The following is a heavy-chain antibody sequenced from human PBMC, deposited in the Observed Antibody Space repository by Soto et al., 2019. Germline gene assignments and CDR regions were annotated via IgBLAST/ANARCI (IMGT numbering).Heavy chain of an antibody. CDR3: VRGGPFDWLLYGSRFGMDV. J-gene: IGHJ6*02. CDR1: GDSVSSNSAA. V-gene: IGHV6-1*01. CDR2: TYYRSKWYN. D-gene: IGHD3-9*01. Sequence: SQTLSLTCAISGDSVSSNSAACNWIRQSPSRGLEWLGRTYYRSKWYNEYAVSVKSRITINPDTSMNQFSLQLDSVTPEDTAVYYCVRGGPFDWLLYGSRFGMDVWGQGTTVTVSS.